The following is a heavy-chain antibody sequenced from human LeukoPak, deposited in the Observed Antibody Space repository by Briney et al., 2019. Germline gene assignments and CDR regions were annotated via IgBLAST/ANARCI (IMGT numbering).Heavy chain of an antibody. D-gene: IGHD3-22*01. CDR2: ISAYNGNT. CDR1: GYTFTSYG. V-gene: IGHV1-18*01. Sequence: ASVKVSCKASGYTFTSYGISWVRQAPGQGLEWMGWISAYNGNTNYAQKLQGRVTMTTDTSTSTAYMELSSLRSEDTAVYYCARDWDYYDQPRTSDPYYYYGMDVWGQGTTVTVSS. CDR3: ARDWDYYDQPRTSDPYYYYGMDV. J-gene: IGHJ6*02.